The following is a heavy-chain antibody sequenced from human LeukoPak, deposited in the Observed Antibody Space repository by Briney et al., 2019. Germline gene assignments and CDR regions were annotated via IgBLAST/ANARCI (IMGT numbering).Heavy chain of an antibody. D-gene: IGHD4-23*01. CDR3: ARGLTVVTRLYYYYGMDV. CDR1: GYTFTSYA. J-gene: IGHJ6*02. CDR2: INTNTGNP. V-gene: IGHV7-4-1*02. Sequence: GASVKVSCKASGYTFTSYAMNWVRQAPGQGLEWMGWINTNTGNPTYAQGFTGRFVFSLDTSVSTAYLQISSLKAEDTAVYYCARGLTVVTRLYYYYGMDVWGQGTTVTVSS.